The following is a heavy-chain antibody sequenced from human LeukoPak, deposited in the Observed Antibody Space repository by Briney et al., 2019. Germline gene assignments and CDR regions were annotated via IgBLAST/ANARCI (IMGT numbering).Heavy chain of an antibody. J-gene: IGHJ4*02. Sequence: PGGSLRLSCAASGFTFDDYTMHWVRQAPGKGLEWVSLISWDGGSTYYADSVKGRFTISRDNSKNSLYLQMNSLRTEDTALYYCAKEYTVTTYGGFDYWGQGTLVTVSS. CDR3: AKEYTVTTYGGFDY. CDR2: ISWDGGST. V-gene: IGHV3-43*01. CDR1: GFTFDDYT. D-gene: IGHD4-17*01.